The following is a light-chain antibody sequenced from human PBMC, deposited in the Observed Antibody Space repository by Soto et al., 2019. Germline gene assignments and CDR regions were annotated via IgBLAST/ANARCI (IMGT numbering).Light chain of an antibody. CDR1: QSVSSS. V-gene: IGKV3-15*01. Sequence: EIVLTQSPGTLSLSPGERATLSCRASQSVSSSQLAWYQQKPGQAPRLLIHGASTRATGIPARFSGSGSGTEFTLTISSLQSEDFAVYYCQEYNSWPSFGQGTKVDIK. J-gene: IGKJ1*01. CDR2: GAS. CDR3: QEYNSWPS.